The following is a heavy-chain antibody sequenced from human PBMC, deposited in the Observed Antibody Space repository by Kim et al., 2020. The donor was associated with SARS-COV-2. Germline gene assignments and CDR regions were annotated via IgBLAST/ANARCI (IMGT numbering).Heavy chain of an antibody. D-gene: IGHD1-26*01. CDR3: ARVGGSYYFHN. Sequence: TNYAQKFQGRVTMTRDTSISTAYMELSRLRSDDTAVYYCARVGGSYYFHNWGQGTLVTVSS. J-gene: IGHJ4*02. CDR2: T. V-gene: IGHV1-2*02.